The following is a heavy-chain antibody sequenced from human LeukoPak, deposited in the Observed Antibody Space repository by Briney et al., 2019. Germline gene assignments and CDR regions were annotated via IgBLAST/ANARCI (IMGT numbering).Heavy chain of an antibody. Sequence: GGSLKLSCAGSGFTFSASAMHWVRQASGKGLEWVGRIRSKASNYATAYAASVKGRFNISRDDSNNTAYLQMNSLQTEDTAVYSCTGKLRSRYWGQGTLVTVSS. D-gene: IGHD1-14*01. CDR1: GFTFSASA. CDR2: IRSKASNYAT. CDR3: TGKLRSRY. V-gene: IGHV3-73*01. J-gene: IGHJ4*02.